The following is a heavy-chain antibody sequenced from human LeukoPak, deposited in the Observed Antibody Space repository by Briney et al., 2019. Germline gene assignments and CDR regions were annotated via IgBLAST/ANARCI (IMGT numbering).Heavy chain of an antibody. Sequence: PGGSLRLSCAACGFTFSSYAMHWVRQAPGKGLEWVAVISYDGSNKYYADSVKGRFTISRDNSKNTLYLQMNSLRAEDTAVYYCARDPDSGSWSLAHFYYYGMDVWGKGTTVTVSS. V-gene: IGHV3-30*04. D-gene: IGHD6-13*01. CDR2: ISYDGSNK. CDR3: ARDPDSGSWSLAHFYYYGMDV. CDR1: GFTFSSYA. J-gene: IGHJ6*04.